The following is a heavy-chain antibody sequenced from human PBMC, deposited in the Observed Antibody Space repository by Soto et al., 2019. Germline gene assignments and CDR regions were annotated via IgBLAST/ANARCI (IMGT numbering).Heavy chain of an antibody. J-gene: IGHJ6*02. Sequence: EVQLLESGGGLIQPGGSLRLSCAASIFTIDSYAMSWVRQAPGKGLEWVSSISGSGSSTYYADSVKGRVTISKDNSRNRLFLQMNSLRAGDTAVYYCAISTRWGSYGMDVWGQGTTVTVSS. CDR1: IFTIDSYA. CDR3: AISTRWGSYGMDV. V-gene: IGHV3-23*01. CDR2: ISGSGSST. D-gene: IGHD2-2*01.